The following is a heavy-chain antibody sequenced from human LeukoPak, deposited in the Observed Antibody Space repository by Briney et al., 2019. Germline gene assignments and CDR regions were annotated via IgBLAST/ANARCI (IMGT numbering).Heavy chain of an antibody. CDR1: GFTFSSYG. CDR3: ARGPAVNRLRLGELSFLDY. V-gene: IGHV3-30*03. CDR2: ISYDGSNK. D-gene: IGHD3-16*02. Sequence: GGSLRLSCAASGFTFSSYGMHWVRQAPGKGLEWVAVISYDGSNKYYADSVKGRFTISRDNSKNTLYLQMNSLRAEDTAVYYCARGPAVNRLRLGELSFLDYWGQGTLVTVSS. J-gene: IGHJ4*02.